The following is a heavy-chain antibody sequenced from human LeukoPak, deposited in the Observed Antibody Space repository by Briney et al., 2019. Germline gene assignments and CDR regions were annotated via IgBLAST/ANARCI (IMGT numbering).Heavy chain of an antibody. D-gene: IGHD3-3*01. V-gene: IGHV4-39*07. CDR2: IYYSGST. CDR3: ARKRSGYYFDY. CDR1: GDSISSSSYY. J-gene: IGHJ4*02. Sequence: SETLSLTCTVSGDSISSSSYYWGWIRQPPGKGLEWIGSIYYSGSTYYNPSLKSRVTISVDTSKNQFSLRLSSVTAADTAVYYCARKRSGYYFDYWGQGTLVTVSS.